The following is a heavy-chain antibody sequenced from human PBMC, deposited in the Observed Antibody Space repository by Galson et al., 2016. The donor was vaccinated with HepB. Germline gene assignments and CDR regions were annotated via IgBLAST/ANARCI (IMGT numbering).Heavy chain of an antibody. J-gene: IGHJ5*02. Sequence: CAISGDSVSIDSSTWNWIRQSPSRGLEWLGRTYYRAKWYKTYAVSVKSRIPINPDTSTNQIFLQLNSVTPEDSAIYYCARATANWDGGGDNWFDPWGQGTLVTVSS. V-gene: IGHV6-1*01. D-gene: IGHD7-27*01. CDR2: TYYRAKWYK. CDR3: ARATANWDGGGDNWFDP. CDR1: GDSVSIDSST.